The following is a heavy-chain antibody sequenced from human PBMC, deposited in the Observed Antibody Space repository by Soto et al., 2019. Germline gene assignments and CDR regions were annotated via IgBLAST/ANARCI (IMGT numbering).Heavy chain of an antibody. CDR3: ARENDPYGFDL. Sequence: QVQLVQSGATQEKPGASVKVSCEAFGYSFDSYAYSWVRQAPGQGLEWMGRIGSGDTNYAQKLQGRVTMTTDTSTNTAYMELRSLRSDDRALYYCARENDPYGFDLWGQGTMVTVSS. V-gene: IGHV1-18*01. CDR2: IGSGDT. CDR1: GYSFDSYA. J-gene: IGHJ3*01.